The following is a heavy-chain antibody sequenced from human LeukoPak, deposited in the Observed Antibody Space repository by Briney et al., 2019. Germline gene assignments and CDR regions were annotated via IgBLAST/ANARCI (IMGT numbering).Heavy chain of an antibody. V-gene: IGHV3-30*02. Sequence: GGPLRLSCVASGINFRSSGMHWVRQAPGKGLEWVTFIQNDGGDKHYADSVKGRFTISRDNAKNTVYLHMNSLRVDDTALYYCVRGGGRVAPGRFDYWGQGTPVTVSS. CDR2: IQNDGGDK. CDR1: GINFRSSG. CDR3: VRGGGRVAPGRFDY. D-gene: IGHD1-1*01. J-gene: IGHJ4*02.